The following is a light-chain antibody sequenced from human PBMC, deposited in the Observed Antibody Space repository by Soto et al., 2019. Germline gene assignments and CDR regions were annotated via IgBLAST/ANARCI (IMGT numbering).Light chain of an antibody. CDR1: SSDVENYKL. J-gene: IGLJ1*01. CDR3: CSSVGSYV. CDR2: EVT. V-gene: IGLV2-23*02. Sequence: QSVLNQPASVSGSPGQSVTISCTATSSDVENYKLVSWYQQHPGKAPKLIIYEVTKRPSGVSNRFSGSKSANTASLTISGLHPEDEADYYCCSSVGSYVFGTGTKLTVL.